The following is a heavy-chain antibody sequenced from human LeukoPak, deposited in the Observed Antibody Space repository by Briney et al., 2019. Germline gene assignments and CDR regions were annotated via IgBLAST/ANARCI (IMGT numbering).Heavy chain of an antibody. D-gene: IGHD4-17*01. Sequence: SETLFLTCTVSGGSIGSYYWSWIRQPPGKGLEWIGYIYYSGSTDYNPSLKSRVTISVDTSKNQFSLKLRSVTAADTAVYYCARSTLTTVTPYFDYWGQGTLVTVSS. CDR1: GGSIGSYY. CDR3: ARSTLTTVTPYFDY. V-gene: IGHV4-59*01. J-gene: IGHJ4*02. CDR2: IYYSGST.